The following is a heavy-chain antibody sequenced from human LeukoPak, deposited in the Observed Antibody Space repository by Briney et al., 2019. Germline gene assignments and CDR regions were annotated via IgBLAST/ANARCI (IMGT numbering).Heavy chain of an antibody. CDR3: APLSKGSYYLGY. CDR1: GGSISSGGYY. Sequence: SETLSLTCTVSGGSISSGGYYWSWIRQPPGKGLEWIGYIYHSGSTYYNPSLKSRVTISVDRSKNQFSLKLSSVTAADTAMYYCAPLSKGSYYLGYWGQGTLVTVSS. J-gene: IGHJ4*02. V-gene: IGHV4-30-2*01. D-gene: IGHD1-26*01. CDR2: IYHSGST.